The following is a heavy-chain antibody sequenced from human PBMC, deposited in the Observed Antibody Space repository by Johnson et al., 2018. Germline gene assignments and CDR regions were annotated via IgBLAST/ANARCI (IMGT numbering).Heavy chain of an antibody. Sequence: VQLVESGAEVKKPGASVKVSCTASGYTFTSYDINWVRQATGQGLEWMGWMNPNSGNTGYAQKFQGRVPMTRNTSISTAYLELSSLRSEDTAVYYCARTCSSTSGRGGYYYYYMDVWGKGTTVTVSS. D-gene: IGHD2-2*01. J-gene: IGHJ6*03. V-gene: IGHV1-8*01. CDR1: GYTFTSYD. CDR3: ARTCSSTSGRGGYYYYYMDV. CDR2: MNPNSGNT.